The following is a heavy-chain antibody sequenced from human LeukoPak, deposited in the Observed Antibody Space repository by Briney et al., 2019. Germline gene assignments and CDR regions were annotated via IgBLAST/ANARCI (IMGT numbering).Heavy chain of an antibody. D-gene: IGHD3-16*02. CDR1: GFTFSSYW. Sequence: PGGSLRLSCAASGFTFSSYWMGWVRQAPGKGLEWVANIKEDGSNLYYLDSVKGRFTISRDNAKNSLHLQMNSLRAEDTAVYFCVRVICDYVWGSYRGHFDYWGQGTLVSASS. V-gene: IGHV3-7*01. J-gene: IGHJ4*02. CDR3: VRVICDYVWGSYRGHFDY. CDR2: IKEDGSNL.